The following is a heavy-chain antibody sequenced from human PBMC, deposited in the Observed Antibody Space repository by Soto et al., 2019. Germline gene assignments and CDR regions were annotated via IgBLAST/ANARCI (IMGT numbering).Heavy chain of an antibody. J-gene: IGHJ3*02. D-gene: IGHD2-21*02. Sequence: EVQLVESGGGLVQPGGSLRLSCAASGFPFSNHYMEWVRQAPGKGLEWVGRIRDKARGFTTDYTASVKGRFTISRDDSKNSLYLQMNSRKTEDTAVYYCTRLRADCGGDCYSFAFDIWGQGTMVTVSS. CDR3: TRLRADCGGDCYSFAFDI. CDR2: IRDKARGFTT. V-gene: IGHV3-72*01. CDR1: GFPFSNHY.